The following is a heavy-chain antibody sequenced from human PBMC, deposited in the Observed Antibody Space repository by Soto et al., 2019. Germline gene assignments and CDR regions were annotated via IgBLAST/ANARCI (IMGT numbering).Heavy chain of an antibody. J-gene: IGHJ4*02. V-gene: IGHV1-2*02. CDR1: GYSFTGNS. CDR2: IHPSYGAT. Sequence: ASVKVSCKASGYSFTGNSIHWVRQAPGQGLEWMGWIHPSYGATNYAQKFQGRVTITADESTSTAYMELSSLRSEDTAVYYCETVVVPAAIGYWGQGTLVTVSS. CDR3: ETVVVPAAIGY. D-gene: IGHD2-2*01.